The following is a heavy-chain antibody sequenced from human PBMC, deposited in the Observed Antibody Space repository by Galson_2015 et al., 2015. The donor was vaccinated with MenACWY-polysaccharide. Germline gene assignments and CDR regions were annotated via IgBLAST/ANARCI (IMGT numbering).Heavy chain of an antibody. CDR3: AKDRTAAASDGGY. V-gene: IGHV1-2*02. D-gene: IGHD6-13*01. J-gene: IGHJ4*02. CDR1: GYTSSGYH. Sequence: SVKVSCKASGYTSSGYHIHWVRQAPGQGLEWMGWIHPNSGGTTFAQKFQGRVTMTRDTSVSTVYMELSSLRSDDTAVYYCAKDRTAAASDGGYWGQGTLVTVSS. CDR2: IHPNSGGT.